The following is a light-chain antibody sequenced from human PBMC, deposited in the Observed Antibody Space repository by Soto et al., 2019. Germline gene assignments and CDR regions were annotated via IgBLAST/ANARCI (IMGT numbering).Light chain of an antibody. V-gene: IGKV3-20*01. CDR2: GAS. J-gene: IGKJ5*01. CDR3: QQYGSSPIT. Sequence: EIVLTQSPGTLSLSPGERATLSCRASQSVSSSYLAWFQQKPGQAPRVLIYGASSRATGIPDRFSGSGSGTDFTLTITRLEPEDFAVYYCQQYGSSPITFGQGTRLEIK. CDR1: QSVSSSY.